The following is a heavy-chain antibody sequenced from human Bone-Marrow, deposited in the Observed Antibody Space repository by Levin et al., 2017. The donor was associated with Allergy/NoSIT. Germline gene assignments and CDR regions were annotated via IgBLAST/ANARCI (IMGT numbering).Heavy chain of an antibody. CDR1: GFTFGDNA. D-gene: IGHD3-22*01. CDR2: IRSKAYGGTT. CDR3: ARGSSDYYDSSGYYRD. V-gene: IGHV3-49*03. Sequence: GGSLRLSCTASGFTFGDNAMSWFRQAPGKGLEWVSFIRSKAYGGTTEYAASVKGRFTISRDDSKSIAYLQMNSLKTEDTAMYYCARGSSDYYDSSGYYRDWGQGTLVTVSS. J-gene: IGHJ4*02.